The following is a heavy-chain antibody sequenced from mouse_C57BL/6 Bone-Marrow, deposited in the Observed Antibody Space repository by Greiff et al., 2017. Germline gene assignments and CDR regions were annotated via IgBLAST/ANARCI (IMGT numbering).Heavy chain of an antibody. CDR2: IHPDSGST. CDR3: ARGGYYDYFDY. V-gene: IGHV1-64*01. CDR1: GYTFTSYW. Sequence: VQLQQPGAELVKPGASVKLSCKASGYTFTSYWMHWVKQRPGQGLEWIGVIHPDSGSTNYNEKFKSKATLTVDKSSSTAYMQLSSLTSEDSAVYSCARGGYYDYFDYWGQGTTLTASS. D-gene: IGHD2-3*01. J-gene: IGHJ2*01.